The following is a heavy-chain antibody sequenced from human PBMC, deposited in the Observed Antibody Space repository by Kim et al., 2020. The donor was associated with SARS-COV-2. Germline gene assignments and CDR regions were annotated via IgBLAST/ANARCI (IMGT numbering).Heavy chain of an antibody. CDR3: ARSPAYSSSWYVIENYYYYYGMDV. CDR1: GYTFTSYA. D-gene: IGHD6-13*01. Sequence: ASVKVSCKASGYTFTSYAMNWVRQAPGQGLEWMGWINTNTGNPTYAQGFTGRFVFSLDTSVSTAYLQISSLKAEDTAVYYCARSPAYSSSWYVIENYYYYYGMDVWGQGTTVTVSS. J-gene: IGHJ6*02. CDR2: INTNTGNP. V-gene: IGHV7-4-1*02.